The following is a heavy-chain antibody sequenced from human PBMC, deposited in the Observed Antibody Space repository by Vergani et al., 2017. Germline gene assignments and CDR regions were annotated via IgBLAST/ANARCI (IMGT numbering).Heavy chain of an antibody. CDR2: INWNSDSI. V-gene: IGHV3-9*01. CDR1: GFTFDDYT. D-gene: IGHD6-13*01. CDR3: VKDIAASGNYWYFDL. J-gene: IGHJ2*01. Sequence: EVQLVESGGGLVQPGGSLRLSCAASGFTFDDYTMHWVRQAPGNGLEWVSGINWNSDSIAYADSVKGRFTISRDNAKNSLYLQMNSLRAEDTALYYCVKDIAASGNYWYFDLWGRGTLVTVSS.